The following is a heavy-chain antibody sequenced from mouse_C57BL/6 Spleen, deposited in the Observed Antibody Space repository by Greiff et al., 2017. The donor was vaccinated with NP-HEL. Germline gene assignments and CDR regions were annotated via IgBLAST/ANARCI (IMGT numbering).Heavy chain of an antibody. J-gene: IGHJ2*01. Sequence: QVQLKQSGAELVKPGASVKISCKASGYTFTDYYINWVKQRPGQGLEWLGKIGPGSGSTYYNEKFKGKATLTADKSSSTAYMQLSSLTSEDSAVYFCARGTYYYGSTFDYWGQGTTLTVSS. D-gene: IGHD1-1*01. CDR3: ARGTYYYGSTFDY. V-gene: IGHV1-77*01. CDR1: GYTFTDYY. CDR2: IGPGSGST.